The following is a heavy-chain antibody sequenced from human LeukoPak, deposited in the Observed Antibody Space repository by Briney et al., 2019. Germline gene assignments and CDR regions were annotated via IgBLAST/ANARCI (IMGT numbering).Heavy chain of an antibody. D-gene: IGHD2-15*01. V-gene: IGHV3-23*01. CDR2: ISGSGGST. J-gene: IGHJ6*02. Sequence: GGSLRLSCAASGFTFSSYAMSWVRQAPGKGLEWVSAISGSGGSTYYADSVKDRFTISRDNSKNTLYLQMNSLRAEDTAVYYCASARVAPRDYYYGMDVWGQGTTVTVSS. CDR1: GFTFSSYA. CDR3: ASARVAPRDYYYGMDV.